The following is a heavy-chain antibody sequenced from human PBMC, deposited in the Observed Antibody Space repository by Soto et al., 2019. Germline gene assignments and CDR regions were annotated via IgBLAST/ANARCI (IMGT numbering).Heavy chain of an antibody. V-gene: IGHV4-39*07. Sequence: SETLSLTCTVSGDSISSSSYYWAWIRQPPGKGLEWIGYIYYSGSTDYNPSLKSRVTISVDRSKNQFSLNLSSVTAADTAIYYCARESGGYDSSTRYGLDVWGQGTTVTVSS. D-gene: IGHD6-25*01. J-gene: IGHJ6*02. CDR1: GDSISSSSYY. CDR3: ARESGGYDSSTRYGLDV. CDR2: IYYSGST.